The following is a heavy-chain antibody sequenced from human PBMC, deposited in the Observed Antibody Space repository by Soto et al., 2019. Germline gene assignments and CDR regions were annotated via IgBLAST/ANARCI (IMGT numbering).Heavy chain of an antibody. J-gene: IGHJ4*02. CDR2: ISYDGSNK. CDR3: ARDDEMAAANFDY. V-gene: IGHV3-30-3*01. Sequence: QVQLVESGGGVVQPGRSLRLSCAASGFTFSSYAMHWVRQAPGKGLEWVAVISYDGSNKYYADSVKGRFTISRDNSKNTLYLQMNRLRAEDTAVYYCARDDEMAAANFDYWGQGTLVTVSS. CDR1: GFTFSSYA. D-gene: IGHD6-13*01.